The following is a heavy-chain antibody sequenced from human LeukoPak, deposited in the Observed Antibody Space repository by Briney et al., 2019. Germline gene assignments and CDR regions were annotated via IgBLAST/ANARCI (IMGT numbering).Heavy chain of an antibody. D-gene: IGHD6-13*01. Sequence: GSLRLSCAASGFTLSSYAMTWVRQAPGRGLEWVSSVDGGGGGTYYADSVKGRFTISRDNSKDTLYLQMNGLRAEDTAVYFCAKQSAGSAAWYSLHYDFWGQGALVTVSS. CDR2: VDGGGGGT. CDR1: GFTLSSYA. CDR3: AKQSAGSAAWYSLHYDF. J-gene: IGHJ4*02. V-gene: IGHV3-23*01.